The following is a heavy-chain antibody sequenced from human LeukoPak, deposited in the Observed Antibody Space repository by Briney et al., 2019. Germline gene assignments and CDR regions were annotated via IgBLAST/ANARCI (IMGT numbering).Heavy chain of an antibody. Sequence: ASVKVSCKASGYTFSDYYLHWLRQAPGQGLEWMGWINPYSGGTNYAQKFQGRVTMTRDTSISTAYMELRSLRSDDTAVYYCAREGGVIVSNWFDPWGQGTLVTVSS. CDR3: AREGGVIVSNWFDP. CDR2: INPYSGGT. J-gene: IGHJ5*02. D-gene: IGHD3-16*02. V-gene: IGHV1-2*02. CDR1: GYTFSDYY.